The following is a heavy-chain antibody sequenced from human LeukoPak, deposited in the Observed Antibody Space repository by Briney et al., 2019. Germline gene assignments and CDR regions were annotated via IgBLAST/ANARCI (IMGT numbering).Heavy chain of an antibody. J-gene: IGHJ4*02. CDR3: AKDMQYDSSGHLDY. CDR2: ISWNSGSI. Sequence: PGGSLRLSCAASGFTFSNYWMHWVRHAPGKGLEWVSGISWNSGSIGYADSVKGRFTISRDNAKNSLYLQMNSLRAEDTALYYCAKDMQYDSSGHLDYWGQGTLVTVSS. V-gene: IGHV3-9*01. CDR1: GFTFSNYW. D-gene: IGHD3-22*01.